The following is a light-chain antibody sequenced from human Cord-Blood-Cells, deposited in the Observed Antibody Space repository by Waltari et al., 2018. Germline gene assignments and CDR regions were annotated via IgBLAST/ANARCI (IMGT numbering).Light chain of an antibody. CDR2: SNN. CDR3: AAWDDSLNGWV. Sequence: QAVLTQPPSASGTPGQRVTISCSGSSSNIGSNTVNWYQQLPGTAPKLLIYSNNKRTAGVPQRLAGSKSGTSASVAISGLQSEDEADYYCAAWDDSLNGWVFGGGTKRTVL. CDR1: SSNIGSNT. J-gene: IGLJ3*02. V-gene: IGLV1-44*01.